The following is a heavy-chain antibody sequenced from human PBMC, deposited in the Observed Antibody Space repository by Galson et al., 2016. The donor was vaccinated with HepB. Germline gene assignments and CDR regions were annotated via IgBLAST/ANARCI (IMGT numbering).Heavy chain of an antibody. Sequence: SETLSLTCTVSGGSISSGSYSWSWIRQPPGKGLEWIGYVYSSGGANYNPSLKSRATMSVDTSRDQFSLKLTSVTAADTAVYFCATDYTDKRSYWYFGVWGRGTLVSVSS. D-gene: IGHD4-11*01. J-gene: IGHJ2*01. V-gene: IGHV4-61*01. CDR3: ATDYTDKRSYWYFGV. CDR2: VYSSGGA. CDR1: GGSISSGSYS.